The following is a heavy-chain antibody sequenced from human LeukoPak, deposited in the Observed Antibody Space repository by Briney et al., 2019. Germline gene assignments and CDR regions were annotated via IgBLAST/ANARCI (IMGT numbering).Heavy chain of an antibody. CDR2: ISYDGSNK. CDR3: AKSALEARHYYYYGMDV. J-gene: IGHJ6*02. D-gene: IGHD1-1*01. Sequence: GGSLRLSCAASGFTFSSYGMHWVRQAPGKGLEGVAVISYDGSNKYYADSVKGRFTISRDNSKNTLYLQMNSLRAEDTAVYYCAKSALEARHYYYYGMDVWGQGTTVTVSS. CDR1: GFTFSSYG. V-gene: IGHV3-30*18.